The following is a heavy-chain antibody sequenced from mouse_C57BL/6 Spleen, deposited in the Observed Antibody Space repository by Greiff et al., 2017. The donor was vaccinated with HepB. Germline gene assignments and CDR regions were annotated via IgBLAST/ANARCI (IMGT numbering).Heavy chain of an antibody. V-gene: IGHV5-17*01. Sequence: EVQLVESGGGLVKPGGSLKLSCAASGFTFSDYGMHWVRQAPEKGLEWVAYISSGSSTIYYADTVKGRFTISRDNAKNTLFLQMTSLRSEDTAMYYCARPMVTWYFDVWGTGTTVTVSS. CDR3: ARPMVTWYFDV. CDR1: GFTFSDYG. D-gene: IGHD2-3*01. J-gene: IGHJ1*03. CDR2: ISSGSSTI.